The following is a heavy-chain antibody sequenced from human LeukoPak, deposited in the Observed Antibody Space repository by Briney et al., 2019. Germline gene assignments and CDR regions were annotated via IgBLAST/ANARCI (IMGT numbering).Heavy chain of an antibody. Sequence: SETLSLTCTVSGGSIDSYYWSWIRQPAGKGLEWIGRIYTSGSTNYNPSLKSRVTMSVDTSKNQFSLKLSSVTAADTAVYYCARDTTYIAAAGFYYYYYMDVWGQRDHGHRLL. CDR2: IYTSGST. J-gene: IGHJ6*03. CDR1: GGSIDSYY. CDR3: ARDTTYIAAAGFYYYYYMDV. D-gene: IGHD6-13*01. V-gene: IGHV4-4*07.